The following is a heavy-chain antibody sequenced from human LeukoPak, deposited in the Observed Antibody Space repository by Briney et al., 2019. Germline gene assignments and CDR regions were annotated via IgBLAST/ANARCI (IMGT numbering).Heavy chain of an antibody. CDR3: AKHKGLGYFDY. CDR1: GFTFSSYA. CDR2: ISGSGGRT. Sequence: PGGSLRLSRAASGFTFSSYAMSWVRHAPWKGLELVSAISGSGGRTYYADSVKGRFTISRDNSKNTLYLQMNSLRAEDTAVYYCAKHKGLGYFDYWGQGTLVTVSS. J-gene: IGHJ4*02. V-gene: IGHV3-23*01.